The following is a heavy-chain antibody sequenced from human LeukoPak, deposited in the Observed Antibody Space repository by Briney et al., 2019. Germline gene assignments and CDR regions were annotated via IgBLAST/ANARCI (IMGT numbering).Heavy chain of an antibody. J-gene: IGHJ5*02. CDR1: GFTFSSYS. V-gene: IGHV3-21*01. Sequence: PGGSLRLSCAASGFTFSSYSMNWVRQAPGKGLEWVSSISSSSSYIYYADSVKGRFTISRDNAKNSLYLQMNSLRAEDTAVYYCARGTADFWSGYYNWFDPWGQGTLVTVSS. D-gene: IGHD3-3*01. CDR2: ISSSSSYI. CDR3: ARGTADFWSGYYNWFDP.